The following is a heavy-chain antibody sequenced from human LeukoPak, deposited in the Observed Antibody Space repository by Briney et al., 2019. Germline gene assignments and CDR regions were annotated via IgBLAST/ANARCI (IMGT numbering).Heavy chain of an antibody. D-gene: IGHD4-11*01. V-gene: IGHV1-69*13. CDR2: IIPIFGTA. J-gene: IGHJ5*02. Sequence: ASVKVSCKASGGTFSSYAISWVRQTPGQGLEWMGGIIPIFGTANYAQKFQGRVTITADESTSTAYMELSSLRSEDTAVYYCARGWNDYSLNWFDPWGQGTLVTVSS. CDR3: ARGWNDYSLNWFDP. CDR1: GGTFSSYA.